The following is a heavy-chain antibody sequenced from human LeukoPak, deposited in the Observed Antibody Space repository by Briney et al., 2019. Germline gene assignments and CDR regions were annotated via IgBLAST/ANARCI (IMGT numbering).Heavy chain of an antibody. CDR1: GFTFGRYV. CDR2: IYYSGGT. Sequence: GSLRLSCAASGFTFGRYVMSWVRQPPGKGLEWIGYIYYSGGTDYNPSLKSRVTISVDTSKNQFSLKLRSVTAADTAVYYCARHVTISGPYDASDIWGQGTMVTVSP. J-gene: IGHJ3*02. CDR3: ARHVTISGPYDASDI. V-gene: IGHV4-59*08. D-gene: IGHD5-24*01.